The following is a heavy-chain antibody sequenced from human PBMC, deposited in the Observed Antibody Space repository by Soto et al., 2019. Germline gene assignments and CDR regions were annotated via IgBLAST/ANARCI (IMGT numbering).Heavy chain of an antibody. V-gene: IGHV1-18*01. CDR3: ARDPHLDGYNRNTFGFEI. J-gene: IGHJ3*02. Sequence: ASVKVSCKASGYTFTSYGISWVRQAPGQGLEWMGWISAYNGNTNYAQKLQGRVTMTTDTSTSTAYMELRSLRSDDTAVYYCARDPHLDGYNRNTFGFEIWGQGTMVTVSS. CDR1: GYTFTSYG. D-gene: IGHD5-12*01. CDR2: ISAYNGNT.